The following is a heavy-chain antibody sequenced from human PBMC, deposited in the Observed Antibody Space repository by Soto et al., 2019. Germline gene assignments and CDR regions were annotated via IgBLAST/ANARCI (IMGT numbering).Heavy chain of an antibody. V-gene: IGHV3-30*18. CDR3: AKAGSRLWFGELSADFDY. CDR2: ISYDGSNK. J-gene: IGHJ4*02. CDR1: GFTFSSYG. Sequence: QVQLVESGGGVVQPGRSLRLSCAASGFTFSSYGMHWVRQAPGKGLEWVAVISYDGSNKYYADSVKGRFTISRDNSKNTLYLQMHSLRDENTAVFYCAKAGSRLWFGELSADFDYWGEGTLVTVSS. D-gene: IGHD3-10*01.